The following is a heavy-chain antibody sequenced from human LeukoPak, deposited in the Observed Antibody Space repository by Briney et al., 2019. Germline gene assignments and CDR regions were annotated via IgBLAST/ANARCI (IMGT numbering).Heavy chain of an antibody. CDR3: ARDRYSGYDYYYHYYYMDF. D-gene: IGHD5-12*01. CDR2: ISYDGSNK. CDR1: GFTFSSYG. V-gene: IGHV3-30*19. J-gene: IGHJ6*03. Sequence: GGSLRLSCAASGFTFSSYGMHWVRQAPGKGLEWVAVISYDGSNKYYADSVKGRFTISRDNSKNTLYLQMNSLRAEDTAVYYCARDRYSGYDYYYHYYYMDFWGKGTTVTVSS.